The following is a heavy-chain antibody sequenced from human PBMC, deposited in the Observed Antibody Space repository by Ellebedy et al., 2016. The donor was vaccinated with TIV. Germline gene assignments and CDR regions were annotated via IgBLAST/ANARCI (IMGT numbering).Heavy chain of an antibody. Sequence: SLKISCSASGFTFDYYGMHWVRQVPGKGLEWVAGISWSGGDLAYADSVKGRFIISRDNAKNSLYLQMNSLRTEDTALYYCARDLAAGVRGDFDFWGQGTLVTVSS. V-gene: IGHV3-9*01. CDR1: GFTFDYYG. J-gene: IGHJ4*02. D-gene: IGHD3-16*01. CDR2: ISWSGGDL. CDR3: ARDLAAGVRGDFDF.